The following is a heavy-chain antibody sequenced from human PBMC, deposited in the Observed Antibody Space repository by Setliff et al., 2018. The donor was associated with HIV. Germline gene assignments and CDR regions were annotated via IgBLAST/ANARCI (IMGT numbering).Heavy chain of an antibody. CDR3: ARIPYSDSFFDS. CDR1: GFTFRTFA. D-gene: IGHD4-17*01. V-gene: IGHV3-30*07. Sequence: AGGSLRLSCTGSGFTFRTFAMHWVRQAPGKGLEWVSVISYDGSRISYADSVKGRFIISRDNAKNSVYLQMNSLRAEDTAVYYCARIPYSDSFFDSWGQGTLVTVSS. CDR2: ISYDGSRI. J-gene: IGHJ4*02.